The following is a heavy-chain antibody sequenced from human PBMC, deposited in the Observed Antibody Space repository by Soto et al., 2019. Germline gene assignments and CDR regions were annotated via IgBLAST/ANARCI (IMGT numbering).Heavy chain of an antibody. CDR1: GGSFSAYY. V-gene: IGHV4-34*01. J-gene: IGHJ4*02. D-gene: IGHD3-22*01. Sequence: PSETLSLTCAVYGGSFSAYYCSWIRQPPWKGMEWIGEINHSGGTCYTPSLKSRVTISVDTSKSQCSLKLTSGTAAVRAVYYCARGTVDTVASSGFYKYWGQGTPVTVSS. CDR3: ARGTVDTVASSGFYKY. CDR2: INHSGGT.